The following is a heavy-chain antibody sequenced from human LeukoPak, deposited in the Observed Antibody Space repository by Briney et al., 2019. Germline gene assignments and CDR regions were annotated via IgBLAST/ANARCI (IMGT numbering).Heavy chain of an antibody. D-gene: IGHD2-2*01. CDR3: ARLNRVVPAAYFDY. J-gene: IGHJ4*02. V-gene: IGHV4-31*03. Sequence: SETLSLTCTVSGGSISSGGYYWSWIRQHPGKGLEWIGYIYYSGSTYYNPSLKSRVTISVDTSKNQFSLKLSSVTAADTAVYYCARLNRVVPAAYFDYWGQGTLVTVSS. CDR2: IYYSGST. CDR1: GGSISSGGYY.